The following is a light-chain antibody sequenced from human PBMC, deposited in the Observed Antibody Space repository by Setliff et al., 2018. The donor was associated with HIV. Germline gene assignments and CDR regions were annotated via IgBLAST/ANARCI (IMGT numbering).Light chain of an antibody. Sequence: EVVLTQSPDTLSLSPGERATLSCRTSQTVGSSLAWYQQKPGLAPRLLLYDASRRATDISDRFTGSGSGTDFTLTIFRLEPEDFAVYYCQQYGWAPRTFGQGTKVDIK. V-gene: IGKV3D-20*01. CDR2: DAS. CDR1: QTVGSS. CDR3: QQYGWAPRT. J-gene: IGKJ1*01.